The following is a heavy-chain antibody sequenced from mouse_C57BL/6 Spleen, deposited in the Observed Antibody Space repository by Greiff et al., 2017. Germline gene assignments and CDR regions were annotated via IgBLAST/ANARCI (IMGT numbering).Heavy chain of an antibody. Sequence: QVQLQQPGAELVMPGASVKLSCKASGYTFTSYWMHWVKQRPGQGLEWIGEIDPSDSYTNYNQKFKGKSTLTENKSSSTAYMQLSSLTYEDSAVYYCARWGYWGQGTTLTVSS. J-gene: IGHJ2*01. CDR1: GYTFTSYW. V-gene: IGHV1-69*01. CDR3: ARWGY. CDR2: IDPSDSYT.